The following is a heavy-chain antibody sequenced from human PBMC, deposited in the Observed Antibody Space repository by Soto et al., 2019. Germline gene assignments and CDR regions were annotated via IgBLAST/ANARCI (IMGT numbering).Heavy chain of an antibody. Sequence: QVRLQESGPGLVKPSETLSLTCSVSGGSMNSFYWSWIRQSPGKGLEWLGYIYYSGDTKNNPSLQRLVSISVDTIKNQFSLILISVTAADTAVYYCSRDRNKLLKNDAFDLLGQGTMVTVSS. J-gene: IGHJ3*01. CDR3: SRDRNKLLKNDAFDL. CDR2: IYYSGDT. CDR1: GGSMNSFY. V-gene: IGHV4-59*01. D-gene: IGHD3-9*01.